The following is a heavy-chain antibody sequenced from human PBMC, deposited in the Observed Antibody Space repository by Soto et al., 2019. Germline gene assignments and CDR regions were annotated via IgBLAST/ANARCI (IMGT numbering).Heavy chain of an antibody. CDR1: GFLFTDYY. V-gene: IGHV3-11*06. CDR2: IDGSSDYT. D-gene: IGHD2-8*01. J-gene: IGHJ4*02. CDR3: ARDLRFSSTNYFDF. Sequence: XGSLRLSCTASGFLFTDYYMSWIRQPPGKGLEWLAYIDGSSDYTNSADSVKGRFTISRDNAKNSVFLQVNNLRADDTAVYYCARDLRFSSTNYFDFWGRGTLVTVSS.